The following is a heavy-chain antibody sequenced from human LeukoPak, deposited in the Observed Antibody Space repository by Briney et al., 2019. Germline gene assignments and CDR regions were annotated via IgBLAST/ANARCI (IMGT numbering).Heavy chain of an antibody. CDR1: GGSISSYY. CDR3: ARDARPYSNYVWFDP. Sequence: PSETLSLTCTVSGGSISSYYWSWIRQPPGKGLEWIGYIYYSGSTNYNPSLKSRVTISVDTSKNQFSLKLSSVTAADTAVYYCARDARPYSNYVWFDPWGQGTLVTVSS. D-gene: IGHD4-11*01. V-gene: IGHV4-59*01. J-gene: IGHJ5*02. CDR2: IYYSGST.